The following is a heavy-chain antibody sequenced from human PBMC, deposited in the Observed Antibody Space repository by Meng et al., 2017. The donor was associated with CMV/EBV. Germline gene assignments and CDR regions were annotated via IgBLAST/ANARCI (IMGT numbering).Heavy chain of an antibody. V-gene: IGHV1-2*02. CDR1: GYTFTGYY. Sequence: ASVKVSCKASGYTFTGYYMHWVRRAPGQGLEWMGWINPNSGGTNYAQKFQGRVTMTRDTSISTAYMELSRLRSDDTAVYYCAREDVVAGTVAFDIWGQGTMVTVSS. D-gene: IGHD6-19*01. J-gene: IGHJ3*02. CDR2: INPNSGGT. CDR3: AREDVVAGTVAFDI.